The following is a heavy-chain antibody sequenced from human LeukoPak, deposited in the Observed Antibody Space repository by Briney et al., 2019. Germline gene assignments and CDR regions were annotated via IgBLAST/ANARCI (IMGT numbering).Heavy chain of an antibody. D-gene: IGHD6-13*01. CDR1: GFTFSSYA. J-gene: IGHJ4*02. CDR2: ISGSGGST. Sequence: GGSLRLSCAASGFTFSSYAMSWVRQAPGKGLEWVSVISGSGGSTYYADSVKGRFTISRDNSKNTLYLQMNSLRAGDTAVYYCAKDSDSSSWYFDYWGQGTLVTVSS. V-gene: IGHV3-23*01. CDR3: AKDSDSSSWYFDY.